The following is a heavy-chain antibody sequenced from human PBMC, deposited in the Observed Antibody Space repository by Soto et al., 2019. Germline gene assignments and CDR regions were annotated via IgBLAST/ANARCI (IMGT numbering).Heavy chain of an antibody. J-gene: IGHJ4*02. Sequence: LQLQESGSGLVKPSQTLSLTCAVSGGSISSGDYSWSWIRQPPGKGLEWIGYIYHSGNTYYNPSRQHRVTISLDRSKNQFSLKLTSVTAADTAVYYCASDYGSGSYRFDYWGQGTLVTVSS. D-gene: IGHD3-10*01. CDR2: IYHSGNT. V-gene: IGHV4-30-2*01. CDR1: GGSISSGDYS. CDR3: ASDYGSGSYRFDY.